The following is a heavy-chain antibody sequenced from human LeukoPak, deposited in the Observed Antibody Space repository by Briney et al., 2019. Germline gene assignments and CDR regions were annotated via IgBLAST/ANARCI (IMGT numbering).Heavy chain of an antibody. CDR1: GFAFDEHG. J-gene: IGHJ4*02. CDR3: ARAPIISPFYFDY. CDR2: INWSGGST. Sequence: GGSLRLSCTASGFAFDEHGMSWVRQVPGKGLEWVSGINWSGGSTGYADPLRGRFTISRDNAKNSLYLQLDSLRAEDTALYYCARAPIISPFYFDYWGQGTLVTVSS. V-gene: IGHV3-20*04. D-gene: IGHD3-10*01.